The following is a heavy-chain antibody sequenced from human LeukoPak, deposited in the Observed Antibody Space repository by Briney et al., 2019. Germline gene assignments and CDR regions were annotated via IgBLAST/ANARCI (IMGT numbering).Heavy chain of an antibody. V-gene: IGHV1-8*03. J-gene: IGHJ4*02. CDR3: ARVGYFASGNFYNDRGGFDY. CDR2: MNPNSGNT. D-gene: IGHD3-10*01. Sequence: ASVKVSCKASGYTFTSYDINWVRQATGQGLEWMGWMNPNSGNTGYAQKFQGRVTITRNTSISTAYMELSSLRSEDTAVYYCARVGYFASGNFYNDRGGFDYWGQGTLVTVSS. CDR1: GYTFTSYD.